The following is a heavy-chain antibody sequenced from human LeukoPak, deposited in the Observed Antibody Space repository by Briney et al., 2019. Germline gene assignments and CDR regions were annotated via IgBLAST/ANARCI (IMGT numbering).Heavy chain of an antibody. CDR3: ARDAYCSGGSCYHHEYYYYMDV. CDR2: IIPIFGTA. CDR1: GGTFSSYA. J-gene: IGHJ6*03. Sequence: SVKVSCKXSGGTFSSYAISWVRQAPGQGLEWMGGIIPIFGTANYAQKFQGRVTITTDESTSTAYMELSSLRSEDTPVYYCARDAYCSGGSCYHHEYYYYMDVWGKGTTVTVSS. D-gene: IGHD2-15*01. V-gene: IGHV1-69*05.